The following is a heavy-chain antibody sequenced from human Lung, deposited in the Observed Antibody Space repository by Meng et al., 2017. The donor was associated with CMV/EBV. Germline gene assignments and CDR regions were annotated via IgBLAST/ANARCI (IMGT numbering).Heavy chain of an antibody. CDR1: GYAFTSYD. CDR3: ARVLDRQPKRGGIAVYPLGQTYYSGN. D-gene: IGHD6-19*01. J-gene: IGHJ4*02. CDR2: MNPNSGNT. Sequence: ASXXVSXKASGYAFTSYDINWVRQATGQGLEWVGWMNPNSGNTGYAQKFQGRVTITRNTSINTAYMELSSLRSDDTAVYYCARVLDRQPKRGGIAVYPLGQTYYSGNXGQGXLVTVSS. V-gene: IGHV1-8*03.